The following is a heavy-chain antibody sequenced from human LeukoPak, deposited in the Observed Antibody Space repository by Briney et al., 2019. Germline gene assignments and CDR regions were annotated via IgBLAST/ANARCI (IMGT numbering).Heavy chain of an antibody. CDR2: IIPIFGTA. Sequence: SVKVSCKASGYTFTSYGINWVRQAPGQGLEWMGGIIPIFGTANYAQKFQGRVTITADKSTSTAYMELSSLRSEDTAVYYCARGTSHGGYNYWGQGTLVTVSS. CDR3: ARGTSHGGYNY. CDR1: GYTFTSYG. J-gene: IGHJ4*02. V-gene: IGHV1-69*06. D-gene: IGHD3-16*01.